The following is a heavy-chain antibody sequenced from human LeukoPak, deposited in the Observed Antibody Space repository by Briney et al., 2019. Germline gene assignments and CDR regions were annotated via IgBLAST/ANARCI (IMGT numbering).Heavy chain of an antibody. CDR1: GFIFSSYT. V-gene: IGHV3-21*01. D-gene: IGHD3-10*02. CDR3: AELGITMIGGV. CDR2: ITSSSIYI. Sequence: GGSLRLSCAASGFIFSSYTMNWVRQAPGKGLEWVSSITSSSIYIYYADSVKGRFTISRGNAKNSLYLQMNSLRAEDTAVYYCAELGITMIGGVWGKGTTVTISS. J-gene: IGHJ6*04.